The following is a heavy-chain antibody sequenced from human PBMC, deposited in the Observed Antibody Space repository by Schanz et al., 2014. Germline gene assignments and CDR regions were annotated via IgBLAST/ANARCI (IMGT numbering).Heavy chain of an antibody. J-gene: IGHJ5*02. D-gene: IGHD3-16*02. CDR2: VSSDGNND. CDR1: GFTFSTHA. Sequence: VQLVESGGGVVQPGRSLRLSCAASGFTFSTHAMHWVRQAPGKGLEWVALVSSDGNNDYYTDSVKGRFTISRDNSKNTVHLQIISLRAEHTAVYYCAKQHIARGVICLNWCTSWGQGILVTVSS. V-gene: IGHV3-30*18. CDR3: AKQHIARGVICLNWCTS.